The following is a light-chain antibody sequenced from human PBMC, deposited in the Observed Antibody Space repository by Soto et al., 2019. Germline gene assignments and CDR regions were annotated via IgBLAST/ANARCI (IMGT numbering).Light chain of an antibody. J-gene: IGKJ3*01. CDR1: QSVSSW. CDR2: DAS. Sequence: DIQMTQSPCTLSASVGDRVTITCRASQSVSSWLAWYQQKPGKAPKILIYDASSLESGVPSRFSGSGSGTEFTLSISSLQPDDFATYYCQHYKSYFFTFGPGTKVEIK. CDR3: QHYKSYFFT. V-gene: IGKV1-5*01.